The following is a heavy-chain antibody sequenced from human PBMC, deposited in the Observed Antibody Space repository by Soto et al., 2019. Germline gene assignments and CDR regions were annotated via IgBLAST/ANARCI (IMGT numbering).Heavy chain of an antibody. CDR3: ASMGGRYSAYAYFDY. D-gene: IGHD5-12*01. V-gene: IGHV1-18*01. CDR2: ISAYNGNT. Sequence: GASVKVSCKASGYTFTSYGMRWVRQAPGQGLEWMGWISAYNGNTNYAQKLQGRVTMTTDTSTSTAYMELRSLRAEDTAVYYCASMGGRYSAYAYFDYWGQGTLVTVSS. CDR1: GYTFTSYG. J-gene: IGHJ4*02.